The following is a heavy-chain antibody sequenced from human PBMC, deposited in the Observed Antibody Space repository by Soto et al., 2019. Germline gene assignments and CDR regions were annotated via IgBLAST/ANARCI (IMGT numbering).Heavy chain of an antibody. Sequence: EVQLLESGGGLVQPGGSLRLSCAASGFTFSSYAMSWVRQAPGKGLEWVSAISGSGGSTYYADSVKGRFTISRDNSKNPRYLQMNSLRAEDRAVYYCARTRGGQQLVPRYFDYWGQGTLVTVSS. CDR3: ARTRGGQQLVPRYFDY. V-gene: IGHV3-23*01. CDR1: GFTFSSYA. D-gene: IGHD6-13*01. J-gene: IGHJ4*02. CDR2: ISGSGGST.